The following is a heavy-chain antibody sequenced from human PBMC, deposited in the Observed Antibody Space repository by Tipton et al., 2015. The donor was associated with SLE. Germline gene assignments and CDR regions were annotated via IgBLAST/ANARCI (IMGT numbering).Heavy chain of an antibody. CDR1: GFTFSSYG. Sequence: PRLSCAASGFTFSSYGMHWVRQAPGKGLEWVAVISYDGSNKYYADSVKGRFTISRDNSKNTLYLQMNSLRAEDTAVYYCAKGDYGSGSYLDYWGQGTLVTVSS. V-gene: IGHV3-30*18. CDR2: ISYDGSNK. D-gene: IGHD3-10*01. CDR3: AKGDYGSGSYLDY. J-gene: IGHJ4*02.